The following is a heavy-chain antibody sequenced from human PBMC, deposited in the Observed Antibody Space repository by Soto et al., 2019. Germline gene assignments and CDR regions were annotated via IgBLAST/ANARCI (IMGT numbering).Heavy chain of an antibody. D-gene: IGHD2-21*01. CDR1: GVSIHNSHSF. J-gene: IGHJ4*02. CDR3: GRVVEGATRHTDFDY. CDR2: VYYSGGA. V-gene: IGHV4-39*01. Sequence: SETLSLTCAVSGVSIHNSHSFWGWIRQPPGKGLEFIANVYYSGGAHYNPSFKSRVTISVDTATNQVSLRMSSVTAADTAVYFCGRVVEGATRHTDFDYWGRGILVTVSS.